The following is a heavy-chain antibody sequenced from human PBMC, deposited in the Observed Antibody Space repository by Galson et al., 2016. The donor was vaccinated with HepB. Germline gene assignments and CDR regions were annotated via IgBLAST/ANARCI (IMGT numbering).Heavy chain of an antibody. J-gene: IGHJ4*02. CDR2: IRSKTDNYAT. Sequence: SLRLSCAASGFTFSVSSIPWVRQASRGGLEWVGRIRSKTDNYATTYAESVKGRFTISRDDSKNTAYLQMNSLKTEDTAIYYCTRPMYDTTGSASGNFDYWGQGTLVTVSS. V-gene: IGHV3-73*01. CDR1: GFTFSVSS. D-gene: IGHD3-22*01. CDR3: TRPMYDTTGSASGNFDY.